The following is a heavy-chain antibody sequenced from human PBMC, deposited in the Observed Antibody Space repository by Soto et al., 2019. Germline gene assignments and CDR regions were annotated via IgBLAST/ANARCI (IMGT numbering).Heavy chain of an antibody. CDR1: GGSFSGYY. J-gene: IGHJ6*03. Sequence: PSETLYLTCAVYGGSFSGYYWSWIRQPPGKGLEWIGEINHSESTNYNPSLKSRVTISVDTSKNQFSLKLSSVTAPDTAVYYCARGTSHAVPAARSGGDPRYYYYLGVWGKGTTVTVSS. CDR3: ARGTSHAVPAARSGGDPRYYYYLGV. D-gene: IGHD2-2*01. V-gene: IGHV4-34*01. CDR2: INHSEST.